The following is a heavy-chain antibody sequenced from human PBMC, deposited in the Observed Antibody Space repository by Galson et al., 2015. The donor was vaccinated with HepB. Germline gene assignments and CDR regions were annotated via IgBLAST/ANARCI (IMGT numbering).Heavy chain of an antibody. CDR2: TYYRSKWYN. J-gene: IGHJ3*02. Sequence: CAISEDSVSSNSAAWNWIRQSPSRGLEWLGRTYYRSKWYNDYAVSVKSRITINPDTSKNQFSLQLNSVTPEDTAVYYCARANELVRGIDAFDIWGQGTMVTVSS. D-gene: IGHD6-13*01. CDR3: ARANELVRGIDAFDI. V-gene: IGHV6-1*01. CDR1: EDSVSSNSAA.